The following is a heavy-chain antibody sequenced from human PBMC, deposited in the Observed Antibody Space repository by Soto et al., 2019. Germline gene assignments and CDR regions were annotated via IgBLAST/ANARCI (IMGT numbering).Heavy chain of an antibody. CDR2: ISSSSSYT. Sequence: GGSLRLSCAASGFTFSDYYMSWIRQAPGKGLEWVSYISSSSSYTNYADSVKGRFTISRDNAKNSLYLQMNSLRAEDTAVYYCASAETPNYGMDVWGQGTTVTVSS. J-gene: IGHJ6*02. CDR1: GFTFSDYY. V-gene: IGHV3-11*06. CDR3: ASAETPNYGMDV.